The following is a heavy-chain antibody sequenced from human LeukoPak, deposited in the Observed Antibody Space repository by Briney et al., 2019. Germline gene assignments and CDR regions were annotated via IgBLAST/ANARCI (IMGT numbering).Heavy chain of an antibody. CDR2: ISSDGGRI. J-gene: IGHJ5*02. V-gene: IGHV3-64D*09. CDR3: VKDGGDYGENGWFDP. Sequence: PGGSLRLSRAASGFTFSTFAMHWVRQAPGKGLECVSVISSDGGRIYYPDSVKGRFTISRDNSKNTLYLHMSSLRPEDTAVYYCVKDGGDYGENGWFDPWGQGTLVTVSS. CDR1: GFTFSTFA. D-gene: IGHD4-17*01.